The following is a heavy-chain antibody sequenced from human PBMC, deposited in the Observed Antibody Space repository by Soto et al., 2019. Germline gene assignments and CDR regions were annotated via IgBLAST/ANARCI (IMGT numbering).Heavy chain of an antibody. J-gene: IGHJ3*02. V-gene: IGHV1-69*06. Sequence: QVQLVQSGAEVKKSGSSVKVSCKASGGTFISHAINWVRQVPGQGLEWMGVIIPVTETPNYAQKFQGRVTISADKSTTTVYMELISLRSEDTAVYYCAKVVYERSVNDALDIWGQGTMVTVSS. CDR2: IIPVTETP. D-gene: IGHD3-22*01. CDR3: AKVVYERSVNDALDI. CDR1: GGTFISHA.